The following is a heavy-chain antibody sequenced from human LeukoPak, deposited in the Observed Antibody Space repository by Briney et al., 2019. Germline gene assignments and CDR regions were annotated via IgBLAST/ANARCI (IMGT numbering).Heavy chain of an antibody. Sequence: GGSLRLSCAASGFTFSTYGMHWVRQAPGKGLEWVAFIRSDGSDRYHADSVKGRFTISRDNSKNTLYLQMNSLRTEDTAVYYCANEWLHVSGSYKANNWGQGTLVTVSS. D-gene: IGHD3-10*01. CDR3: ANEWLHVSGSYKANN. V-gene: IGHV3-30*02. CDR2: IRSDGSDR. J-gene: IGHJ4*02. CDR1: GFTFSTYG.